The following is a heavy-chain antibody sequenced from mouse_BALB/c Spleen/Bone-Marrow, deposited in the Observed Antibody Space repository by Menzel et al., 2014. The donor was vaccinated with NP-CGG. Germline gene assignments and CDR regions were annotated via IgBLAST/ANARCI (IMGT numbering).Heavy chain of an antibody. D-gene: IGHD2-14*01. CDR2: IYPGSGST. Sequence: GSELVRPGASVKLSCKASGHTFTSYWVHWVKQRHGQGLEWIGNIYPGSGSTNYDEKFKSKGTLTVDTSSSTAYMHLSSLTSEDSAVYYCTRGDYRYDWFAYWGQGTLVTVSA. J-gene: IGHJ3*01. V-gene: IGHV1S22*01. CDR1: GHTFTSYW. CDR3: TRGDYRYDWFAY.